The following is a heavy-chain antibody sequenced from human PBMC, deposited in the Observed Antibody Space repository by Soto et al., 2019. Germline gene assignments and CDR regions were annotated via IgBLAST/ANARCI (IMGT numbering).Heavy chain of an antibody. CDR1: GGSISSGDYY. CDR2: IYYSGST. D-gene: IGHD3-3*01. CDR3: ARAPGITIFGVEWWFDP. J-gene: IGHJ5*02. Sequence: SETLSLTCTVSGGSISSGDYYWSWIRQPPGKGLEWIGYIYYSGSTYYNPSLKSRVTISVDTSKNQFSLKLSSVTAADTAVYYCARAPGITIFGVEWWFDPWGQGTLVTV. V-gene: IGHV4-30-4*01.